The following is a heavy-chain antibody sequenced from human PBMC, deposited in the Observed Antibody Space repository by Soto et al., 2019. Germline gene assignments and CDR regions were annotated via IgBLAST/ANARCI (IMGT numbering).Heavy chain of an antibody. CDR1: GGSISSYY. J-gene: IGHJ5*02. CDR2: IYYSGST. D-gene: IGHD3-16*01. V-gene: IGHV4-59*01. Sequence: SETLSLTCTVSGGSISSYYWSWIRQPPGKGLEWIGYIYYSGSTNYNPSLKSRVTISVDTSKNQFSLKLSSVTAADTAVYYCARAMDFMITFGGVHPRSRFDPWGQGTLVTVSS. CDR3: ARAMDFMITFGGVHPRSRFDP.